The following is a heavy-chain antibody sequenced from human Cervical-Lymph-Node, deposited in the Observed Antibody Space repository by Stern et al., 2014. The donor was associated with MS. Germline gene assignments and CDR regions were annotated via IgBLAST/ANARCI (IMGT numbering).Heavy chain of an antibody. CDR1: GGTFSSYA. CDR2: IIPIFGTA. D-gene: IGHD3-16*02. V-gene: IGHV1-69*01. Sequence: QMQLVQSGAEVKKPGSSVKVSCKASGGTFSSYAISWVRQAPGQGLEWMGGIIPIFGTANYAQKFQGRVTITADESTSTAYMELSSLRSEDTAVYYCAGGDYDYVWGSYRRLDYWGQGTLVTVSS. CDR3: AGGDYDYVWGSYRRLDY. J-gene: IGHJ4*02.